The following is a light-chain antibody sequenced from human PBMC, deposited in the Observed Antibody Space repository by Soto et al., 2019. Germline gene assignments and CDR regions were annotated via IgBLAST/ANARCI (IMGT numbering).Light chain of an antibody. CDR1: QSIASY. V-gene: IGKV1-39*01. Sequence: DIQMTQSPSSLSASVGDRVTVTCRASQSIASYLNWYQQKPGKAPTLLIYGAFSLQSGVPSRFSGSGSGTDFTLTITGLQPEDGATYYCQESYNIQLTFGGGTKVEIK. J-gene: IGKJ4*01. CDR2: GAF. CDR3: QESYNIQLT.